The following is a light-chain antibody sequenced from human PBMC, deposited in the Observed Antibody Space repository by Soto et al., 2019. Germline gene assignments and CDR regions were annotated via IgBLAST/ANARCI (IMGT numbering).Light chain of an antibody. CDR1: SYDIGAGYD. CDR3: QSYDSSLSGV. V-gene: IGLV1-40*01. Sequence: QYVLTQPPSVSGAPGQRVTISCTGSSYDIGAGYDVHWYQQLPGTAPKLLIYGNSNRPSGVPDRFSGSKSGTSASLAITGLQAEDEADYYCQSYDSSLSGVFGGGTKLTAL. J-gene: IGLJ3*02. CDR2: GNS.